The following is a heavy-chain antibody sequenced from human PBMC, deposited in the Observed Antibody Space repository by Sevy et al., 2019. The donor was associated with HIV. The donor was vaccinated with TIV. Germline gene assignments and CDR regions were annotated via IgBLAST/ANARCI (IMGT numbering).Heavy chain of an antibody. CDR1: GFTFSDYY. V-gene: IGHV3-11*01. Sequence: GGSLRLSCAASGFTFSDYYMSWIRQAPGKGLEWVSYISSSGSTIYYADSVKGRFTISRDNAKNSQYLQMNSLRAEDTAVYYCARDRRDGYNRPDAFDIWGQGTMVTVSS. J-gene: IGHJ3*02. CDR3: ARDRRDGYNRPDAFDI. CDR2: ISSSGSTI. D-gene: IGHD5-12*01.